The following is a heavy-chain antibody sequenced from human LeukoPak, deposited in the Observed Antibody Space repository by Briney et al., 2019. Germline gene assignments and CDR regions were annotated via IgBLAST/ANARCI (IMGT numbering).Heavy chain of an antibody. CDR2: INPNSGGT. D-gene: IGHD4-11*01. CDR1: GYTFTGYY. J-gene: IGHJ4*02. Sequence: ASVKVSCKASGYTFTGYYMHWVRQAPGQGLEWMGWINPNSGGTNYAQKFQGRVTMTRDTSISTAYMELSRLRSDDTAVYYCARDAIVRDYSNSDYWGEGTLVTVSS. V-gene: IGHV1-2*02. CDR3: ARDAIVRDYSNSDY.